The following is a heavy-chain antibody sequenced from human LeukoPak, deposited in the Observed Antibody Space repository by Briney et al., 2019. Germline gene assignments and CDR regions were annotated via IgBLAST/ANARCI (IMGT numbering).Heavy chain of an antibody. CDR1: GYTFTGYY. CDR3: ARDRVGSGGPRPFYFEF. V-gene: IGHV1-2*02. CDR2: MNPNTGAT. Sequence: GASVTVSCQPSGYTFTGYYLHWVRQAPGQGLEWMGWMNPNTGATIYAQKFQGRVTLTRDTSISTAYMELTSLRSDDTAIYYCARDRVGSGGPRPFYFEFWGQGTLVSVSS. D-gene: IGHD2-15*01. J-gene: IGHJ4*02.